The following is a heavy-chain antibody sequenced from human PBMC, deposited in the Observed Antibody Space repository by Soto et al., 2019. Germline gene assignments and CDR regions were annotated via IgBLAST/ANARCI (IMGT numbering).Heavy chain of an antibody. V-gene: IGHV3-30*18. CDR2: ISDDGSNK. CDR3: AKEWGLDFWSGYYIRAFDY. Sequence: QVQLLESGGGVVQPGRSLRLSCAASGFTFSSYRMHWVRQAPGKALEWVAGISDDGSNKYYPDSVKGRFAISRDNSKNTVYLQMSSLRAEDTAVYYCAKEWGLDFWSGYYIRAFDYWGQGTLVTVSS. CDR1: GFTFSSYR. D-gene: IGHD3-3*01. J-gene: IGHJ4*02.